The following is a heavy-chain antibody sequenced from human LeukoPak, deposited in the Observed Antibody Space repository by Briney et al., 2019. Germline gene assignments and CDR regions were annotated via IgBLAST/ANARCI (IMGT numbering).Heavy chain of an antibody. CDR2: ISAYNGNR. Sequence: ASVKVYCKASDYTFSSYGIHWVREAPGQGPEWMGWISAYNGNRDYALKFQGRVTMATDTSTNTAQMELRSLRSDDTAVYYCARGPSHYFGAGSAPKDFDYWGQGTLVIVSS. CDR3: ARGPSHYFGAGSAPKDFDY. D-gene: IGHD3-10*01. CDR1: DYTFSSYG. V-gene: IGHV1-18*01. J-gene: IGHJ4*02.